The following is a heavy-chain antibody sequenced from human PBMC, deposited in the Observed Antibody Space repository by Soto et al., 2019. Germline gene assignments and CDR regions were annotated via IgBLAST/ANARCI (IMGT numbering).Heavy chain of an antibody. D-gene: IGHD6-19*01. J-gene: IGHJ4*02. V-gene: IGHV1-69*01. Sequence: QVQLVQSGAEVKKPGSSVKVSCKASGGTFSSYAISWVRQAPGQGLEWMGGTIPLFGIANYAQKFQGRVTITGDECTRTAYMDLSSLRSEETAVYYWARAAPRGCYRSRGQGPLVTVSS. CDR3: ARAAPRGCYRS. CDR1: GGTFSSYA. CDR2: TIPLFGIA.